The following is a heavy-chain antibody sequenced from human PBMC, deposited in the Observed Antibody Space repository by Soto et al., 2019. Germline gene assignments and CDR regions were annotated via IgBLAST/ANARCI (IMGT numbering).Heavy chain of an antibody. Sequence: QVQLVESGGGVVQPGTSLRLSCAASGFIFRGDGMHWVRQAPGKGLEWVAIIWYDGSKRYHADSVKGRFTISRDDSKNTPYLQTNSPRAEDTAVYYCTRDEGYSSPSGCGDFEHWGQGTLVSVSS. J-gene: IGHJ4*02. D-gene: IGHD6-19*01. CDR3: TRDEGYSSPSGCGDFEH. CDR2: IWYDGSKR. CDR1: GFIFRGDG. V-gene: IGHV3-33*01.